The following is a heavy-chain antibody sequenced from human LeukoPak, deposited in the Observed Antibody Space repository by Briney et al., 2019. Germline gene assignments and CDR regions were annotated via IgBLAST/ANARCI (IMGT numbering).Heavy chain of an antibody. CDR2: ITSSGTYI. V-gene: IGHV3-21*01. CDR3: ARDPYSGNYGNDYYYYMDV. Sequence: GGSLRLSCAASGFTFSSYSMNWVRQAPGKAMDWVSSITSSGTYIFYADSVKGRFTISRDNAKNSLYLQMDSLGPEDTAVYYCARDPYSGNYGNDYYYYMDVWGKGTTVTVSS. D-gene: IGHD1-26*01. J-gene: IGHJ6*03. CDR1: GFTFSSYS.